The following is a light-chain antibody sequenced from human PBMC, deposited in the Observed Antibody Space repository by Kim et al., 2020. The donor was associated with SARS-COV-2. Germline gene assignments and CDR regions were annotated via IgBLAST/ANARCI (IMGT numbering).Light chain of an antibody. CDR3: QQYGSSPLT. CDR1: QSVSSSY. Sequence: SPAERAPLSCRASQSVSSSYLAWYQQKPGQAPRLLIYGASSRATGIPDRFSGSGSGTDFTLTISRLEPEDFAVYYCQQYGSSPLTFGGGTKVDIK. V-gene: IGKV3-20*01. CDR2: GAS. J-gene: IGKJ4*01.